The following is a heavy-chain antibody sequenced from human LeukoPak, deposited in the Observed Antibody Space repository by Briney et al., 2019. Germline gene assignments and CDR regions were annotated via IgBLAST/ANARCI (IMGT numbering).Heavy chain of an antibody. CDR2: IRGGGGSE. D-gene: IGHD4-17*01. CDR3: GRDPNGDYIGVFDM. V-gene: IGHV3-23*01. Sequence: GGSLRLSCTASGFTFSAYAMVWVRQAPGKGREWVSAIRGGGGSEFYADPVKGRFTISRDNSKNTLFLQMNNLRPEDTAVYYCGRDPNGDYIGVFDMWGPRTMVTVSS. CDR1: GFTFSAYA. J-gene: IGHJ3*02.